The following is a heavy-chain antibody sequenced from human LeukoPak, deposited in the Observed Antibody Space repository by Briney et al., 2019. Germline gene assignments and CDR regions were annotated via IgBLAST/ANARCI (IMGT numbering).Heavy chain of an antibody. D-gene: IGHD6-13*01. CDR3: DGSLAAAKNGDY. CDR2: SRNKASSYTT. J-gene: IGHJ4*02. Sequence: PGGSLRLSCAASGFKFSDHYIDWVRQAPGKGLEWVGRSRNKASSYTTEYAASVEGRFTISRDVSESSLYLQMNSLRAEDTAVYYCDGSLAAAKNGDYWGQGTLVTVSS. V-gene: IGHV3-72*01. CDR1: GFKFSDHY.